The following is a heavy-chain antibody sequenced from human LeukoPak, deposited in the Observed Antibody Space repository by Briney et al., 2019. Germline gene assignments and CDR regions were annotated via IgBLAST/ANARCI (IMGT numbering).Heavy chain of an antibody. CDR1: GGSVSSGSYY. CDR2: IYYSGST. CDR3: ASPVQGDFWSGETSFDY. V-gene: IGHV4-61*01. Sequence: PSETLSLTCTVSGGSVSSGSYYWSWIRQPPGKGLEWIGYIYYSGSTNYNPSLKSRVTISVDTSKNQFSLKLSSVTAADTAVYYCASPVQGDFWSGETSFDYWGQGTLVTVSS. D-gene: IGHD3-3*01. J-gene: IGHJ4*02.